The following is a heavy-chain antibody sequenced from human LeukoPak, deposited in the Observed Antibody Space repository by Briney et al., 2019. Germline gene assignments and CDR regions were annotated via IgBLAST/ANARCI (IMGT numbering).Heavy chain of an antibody. Sequence: VASVRVSFKTSGYSFTSYYIHWVRQAPGQGLEWMGIINPSGGSTSYAQKFQGRVTMTRDTSTSTVYMYLSSLRSEDTAVYYCAGDSPYGVVDYWGQGTLVTVSS. CDR1: GYSFTSYY. D-gene: IGHD4-17*01. CDR2: INPSGGST. J-gene: IGHJ4*02. V-gene: IGHV1-46*01. CDR3: AGDSPYGVVDY.